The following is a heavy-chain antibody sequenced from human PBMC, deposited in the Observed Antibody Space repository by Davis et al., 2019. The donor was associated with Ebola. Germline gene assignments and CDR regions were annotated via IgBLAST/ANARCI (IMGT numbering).Heavy chain of an antibody. CDR3: AREMTRYRYGSVLD. J-gene: IGHJ4*02. V-gene: IGHV1-18*01. CDR1: GYTFTSFG. CDR2: ISTYSGDT. D-gene: IGHD3-16*02. Sequence: ASVKVSCKASGYTFTSFGISWVRQAPGQGLEWMGWISTYSGDTNYAQKFQGRVTMTRNTSISTAYLELSSLSSEDTAVYYCAREMTRYRYGSVLDWGQGTLVTVSS.